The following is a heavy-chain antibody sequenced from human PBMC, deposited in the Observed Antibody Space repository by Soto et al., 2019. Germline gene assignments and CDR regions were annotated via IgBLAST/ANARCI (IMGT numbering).Heavy chain of an antibody. V-gene: IGHV1-69*01. CDR3: ASFIRWNYPYYYYGVDV. CDR1: GGTFSSYA. J-gene: IGHJ6*02. CDR2: IIPIFGTA. D-gene: IGHD1-7*01. Sequence: QVQLVQSGAEVKKPGSSVKVSCKASGGTFSSYAISWVRQAPGQGLEWMGGIIPIFGTANYAQKFQGRVTITADESTSTAYMELSSLRSEDTAVYYCASFIRWNYPYYYYGVDVWGQGTTVTVSS.